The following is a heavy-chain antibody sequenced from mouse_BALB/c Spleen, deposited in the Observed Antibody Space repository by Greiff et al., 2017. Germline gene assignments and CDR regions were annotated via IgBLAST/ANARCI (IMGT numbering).Heavy chain of an antibody. J-gene: IGHJ4*01. CDR2: ISSGGST. Sequence: DVMLVESGGGLVKPGGSLKLSCAASGFTFSSYAMSWVRQTPEKRLEWVASISSGGSTYYPDSVKGRFTISRDNARNILYLQMSSLRSEDTAMYYCARLRQSKAMDYWGQGTSVTVSS. CDR1: GFTFSSYA. CDR3: ARLRQSKAMDY. D-gene: IGHD3-2*01. V-gene: IGHV5-6-5*01.